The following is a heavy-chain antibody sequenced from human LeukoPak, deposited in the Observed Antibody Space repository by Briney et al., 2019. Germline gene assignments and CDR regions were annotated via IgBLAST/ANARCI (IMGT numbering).Heavy chain of an antibody. D-gene: IGHD3-22*01. CDR1: GYTFTSYA. CDR2: INTNTGNP. CDR3: AGDSSGYYSSDAFDI. V-gene: IGHV7-4-1*02. Sequence: ASVKVSCKGSGYTFTSYAMNWVRQAPGQGLEWMGWINTNTGNPTYAQGFTGRFVFSLDTSVSTAYLQISSLKAEDTAVYYCAGDSSGYYSSDAFDIWGQGTMVTVSS. J-gene: IGHJ3*02.